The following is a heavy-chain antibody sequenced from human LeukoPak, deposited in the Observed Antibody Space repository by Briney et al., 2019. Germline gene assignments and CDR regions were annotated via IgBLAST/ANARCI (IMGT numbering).Heavy chain of an antibody. CDR2: ISSSSSYI. D-gene: IGHD3-22*01. V-gene: IGHV3-21*01. CDR1: GFTFSSYS. Sequence: PGGSLRLSCAASGFTFSSYSMNWVRQAPGKGLEWVSSISSSSSYIYYADSVKGRLTISRDNAKNSLYLQMNSLRAEDTAVYYCAGLSGYYFYFDYWGQGTLVTVSS. J-gene: IGHJ4*02. CDR3: AGLSGYYFYFDY.